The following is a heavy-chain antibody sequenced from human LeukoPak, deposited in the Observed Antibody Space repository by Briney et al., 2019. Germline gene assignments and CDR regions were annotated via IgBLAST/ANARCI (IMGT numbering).Heavy chain of an antibody. J-gene: IGHJ4*02. Sequence: GGSLRLSCAASGFTFSSYSMNWVRQAPGKGLEWVAYISSSGTYIYYTDSVKGRFTISRDNAENSLYLQVNSLRADDTAVYYCARAYYYDSSGYLDYWGQGALVTVSS. CDR3: ARAYYYDSSGYLDY. CDR1: GFTFSSYS. V-gene: IGHV3-21*01. D-gene: IGHD3-22*01. CDR2: ISSSGTYI.